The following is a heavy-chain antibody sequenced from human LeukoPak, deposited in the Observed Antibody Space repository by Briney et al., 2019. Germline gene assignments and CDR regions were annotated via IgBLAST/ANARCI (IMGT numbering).Heavy chain of an antibody. V-gene: IGHV3-23*01. CDR1: GFTLSSYA. Sequence: PGGSLRLSCAASGFTLSSYAMSWVRQAPGKGLEWVSAISGSGGSTYYADSVKGRFTISRDNSKNTLYLQMNSLRAEDTAVYYCAKDLKQIQLWFGDYYYYYMDVWGKGTTVTVSS. CDR2: ISGSGGST. J-gene: IGHJ6*03. CDR3: AKDLKQIQLWFGDYYYYYMDV. D-gene: IGHD5-18*01.